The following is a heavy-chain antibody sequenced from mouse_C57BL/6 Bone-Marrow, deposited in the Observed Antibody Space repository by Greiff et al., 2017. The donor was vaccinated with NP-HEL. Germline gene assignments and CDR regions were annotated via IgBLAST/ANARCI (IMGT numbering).Heavy chain of an antibody. Sequence: VQLKQSGPELVKPGASVKIPCKASGYTFTDYNMDWVKQSHGKSLEWIGDINPNNGGTIYNQKFKGKATLTVDKSSSTAYMELRSLTSEDTAVYYCARRGIDGYFAYWGQGTLVTVSA. CDR2: INPNNGGT. CDR3: ARRGIDGYFAY. CDR1: GYTFTDYN. V-gene: IGHV1-18*01. D-gene: IGHD2-3*01. J-gene: IGHJ3*01.